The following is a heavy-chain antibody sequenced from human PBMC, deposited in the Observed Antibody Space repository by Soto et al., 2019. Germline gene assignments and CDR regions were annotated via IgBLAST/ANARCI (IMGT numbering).Heavy chain of an antibody. J-gene: IGHJ6*02. D-gene: IGHD3-3*01. CDR1: GYTFTSYA. CDR2: INAGNGNT. Sequence: QVQLVQSGAEVKKPGASVKVSCKASGYTFTSYAMHWVRQAPGQRLEWMGWINAGNGNTKYSQKFQGRVTITRDTSASTAYIELSSLRSEDTAVYYCARDLERRITIFGVVIDENYYGMDVWGQGTTVTVSS. CDR3: ARDLERRITIFGVVIDENYYGMDV. V-gene: IGHV1-3*01.